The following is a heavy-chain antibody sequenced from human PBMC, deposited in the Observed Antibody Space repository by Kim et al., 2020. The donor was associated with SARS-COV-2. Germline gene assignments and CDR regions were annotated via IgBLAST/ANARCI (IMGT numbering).Heavy chain of an antibody. CDR3: AKRIVVGSSGWYRE. D-gene: IGHD6-19*01. CDR1: GFTFSSYA. CDR2: ISGSGGST. V-gene: IGHV3-23*01. J-gene: IGHJ4*02. Sequence: GSLRLSCAASGFTFSSYAMSWVRQAPGKGLEWVSAISGSGGSTSYADSVKGRFTISRDNSKNTLYLQMNSLRAEDTAVYYCAKRIVVGSSGWYREWGQGTLVTVSS.